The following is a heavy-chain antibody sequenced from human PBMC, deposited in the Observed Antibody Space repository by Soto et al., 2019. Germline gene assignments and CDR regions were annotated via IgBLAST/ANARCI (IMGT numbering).Heavy chain of an antibody. CDR3: ARSYDFWSGYSTTYYFDY. D-gene: IGHD3-3*01. CDR1: GGSFSGYY. Sequence: SETLSLTCAVYGGSFSGYYWSWIRQPPGKGLEWIGEINHSGSTNYNPSLKSRVTISVDTSKNQFSLKLSPVTAADTAVYYCARSYDFWSGYSTTYYFDYWGQGTLVTVSS. V-gene: IGHV4-34*01. J-gene: IGHJ4*02. CDR2: INHSGST.